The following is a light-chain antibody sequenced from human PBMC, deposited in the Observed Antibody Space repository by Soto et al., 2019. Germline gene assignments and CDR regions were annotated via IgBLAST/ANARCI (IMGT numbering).Light chain of an antibody. CDR1: SSDVGSYNY. CDR3: SSYTTRTPIYV. J-gene: IGLJ1*01. Sequence: QSVLTQPSSVSGSPGQSITISCTGTSSDVGSYNYVSWYQLHPGKAPKLMIYEVSNRPSGVSNRFSGSKSGDTASLTISGLQAEDEADYYCSSYTTRTPIYVFGTGTKVTVL. CDR2: EVS. V-gene: IGLV2-14*01.